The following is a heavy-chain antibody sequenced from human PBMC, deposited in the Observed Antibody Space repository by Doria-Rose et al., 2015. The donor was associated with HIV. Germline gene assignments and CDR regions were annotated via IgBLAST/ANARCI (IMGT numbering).Heavy chain of an antibody. J-gene: IGHJ4*02. CDR3: ARIKSSRWYHKYYFDF. V-gene: IGHV2-26*01. D-gene: IGHD6-13*01. Sequence: SGPVLVKPTETLTLTCTVSGVSLSSPGMGVSWIRQPPGKALEWLANIFSEDERSYKTSLKSRRNISRGTSKSQVVLTMTDMDPVDTATYYCARIKSSRWYHKYYFDFWGQGTLVIVSA. CDR2: IFSEDER. CDR1: GVSLSSPGMG.